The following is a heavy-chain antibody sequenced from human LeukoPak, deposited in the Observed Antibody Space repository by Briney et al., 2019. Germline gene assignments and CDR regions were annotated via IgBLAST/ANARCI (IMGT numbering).Heavy chain of an antibody. J-gene: IGHJ3*02. Sequence: PSETLSLTCTVSGGSISSSSYYWGWIRQPPGKGLEWIGSIYYSGSTYYNPSLKSRVTISVDTSKNQFSLKLSSVTAADTAVYYCARHGQWLVQGDAFDIWGQGTMVTVSS. V-gene: IGHV4-39*01. CDR3: ARHGQWLVQGDAFDI. CDR2: IYYSGST. D-gene: IGHD6-19*01. CDR1: GGSISSSSYY.